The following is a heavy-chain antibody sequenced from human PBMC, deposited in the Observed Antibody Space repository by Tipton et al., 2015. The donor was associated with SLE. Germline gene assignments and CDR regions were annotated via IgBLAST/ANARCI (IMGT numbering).Heavy chain of an antibody. V-gene: IGHV4-59*01. CDR1: GGSITDFY. J-gene: IGHJ4*02. CDR3: ARLPDYFDH. Sequence: TLSLTCSVSGGSITDFYWSWLRKPPGKGLQWIGFMFYIGNSEYNPSLKSRVTISIDTSKSQYSLNLTSVTAADTAVYYCARLPDYFDHWGQGALVTVSS. CDR2: MFYIGNS.